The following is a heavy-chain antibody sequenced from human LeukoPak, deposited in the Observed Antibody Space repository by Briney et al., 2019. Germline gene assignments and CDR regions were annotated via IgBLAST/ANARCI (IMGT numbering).Heavy chain of an antibody. CDR2: INPSGGST. D-gene: IGHD6-19*01. V-gene: IGHV1-46*01. CDR3: ASYLSGWPMKY. Sequence: ASVKVSCKASGYTFTSYHMHWVRQAPGQGLEWMGIINPSGGSTSYAQKFQGRVTMTRDMSTSTVYMELSSLRSEDTAVYYCASYLSGWPMKYWGQGTLVTASS. J-gene: IGHJ4*02. CDR1: GYTFTSYH.